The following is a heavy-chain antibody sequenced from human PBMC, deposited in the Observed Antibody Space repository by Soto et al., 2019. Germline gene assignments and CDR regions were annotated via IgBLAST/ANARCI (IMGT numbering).Heavy chain of an antibody. D-gene: IGHD6-13*01. CDR1: GFTFSSYA. CDR2: ISGSGGST. V-gene: IGHV3-23*01. J-gene: IGHJ3*02. CDR3: AKDPRIAAAGTRALDI. Sequence: EVQLLESGGGLVQPGGSLRLSCAASGFTFSSYAMSWVRQAPGKGLEWVSAISGSGGSTYYADSVKGRFTISRDNSKNTLYLQMNSLRAEDTAVYYCAKDPRIAAAGTRALDIWGQGTMVTVSS.